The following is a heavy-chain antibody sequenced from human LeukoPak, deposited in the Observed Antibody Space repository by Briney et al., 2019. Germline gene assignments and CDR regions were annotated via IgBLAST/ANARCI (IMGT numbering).Heavy chain of an antibody. CDR3: ARGLTVTTRPAGY. V-gene: IGHV1-8*01. CDR2: MNPNSGNT. CDR1: GYTFTSYD. Sequence: EASVKVSCKASGYTFTSYDINWVRQATGQGLEWMGWMNPNSGNTDYAQKFQGRVTMTRNTSIGTAYMELSSLRSEDTAMYYCARGLTVTTRPAGYWGQGTLVTVSS. D-gene: IGHD4-17*01. J-gene: IGHJ4*02.